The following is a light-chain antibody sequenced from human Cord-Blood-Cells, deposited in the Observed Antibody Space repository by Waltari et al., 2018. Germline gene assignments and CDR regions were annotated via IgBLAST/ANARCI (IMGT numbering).Light chain of an antibody. J-gene: IGKJ5*01. Sequence: EIVLTQSPGPLSLSPGVRATLSCRSSQSVSSSYLAWYKQKPGQAPRLLIYGASSRATGIPDRFSGSGSGTDFTLAISRLEPEDFAVYYCQQYGSSITFGQWTRLEIK. CDR3: QQYGSSIT. V-gene: IGKV3-20*01. CDR1: QSVSSSY. CDR2: GAS.